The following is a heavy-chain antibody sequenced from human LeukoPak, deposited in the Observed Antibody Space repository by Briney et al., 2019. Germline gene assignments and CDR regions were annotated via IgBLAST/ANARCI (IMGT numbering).Heavy chain of an antibody. CDR1: GGSISSYY. CDR3: ARDSPGYSYGLDAFDI. Sequence: SETLSLTCTVSGGSISSYYWSWIRQPPGKGLEWIGYIYYSGSTNYNPSLKSRVTISVDTSKNQFSLKLSSVTAADTAVYYCARDSPGYSYGLDAFDIWGQGTMVTASS. J-gene: IGHJ3*02. CDR2: IYYSGST. D-gene: IGHD5-18*01. V-gene: IGHV4-59*01.